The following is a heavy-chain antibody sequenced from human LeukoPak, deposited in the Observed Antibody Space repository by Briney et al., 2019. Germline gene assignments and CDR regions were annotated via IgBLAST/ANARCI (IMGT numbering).Heavy chain of an antibody. CDR2: INHSGST. D-gene: IGHD2-15*01. CDR3: ARGRICSGGSCYSWGGYYYYYMDV. Sequence: SETLSLTCAVYGGSFIGYYWSWIRQPPGKGLEWIGEINHSGSTNYNPSLKSRVTISVDTSKNQFSLKLSSVTAADTAVYYCARGRICSGGSCYSWGGYYYYYMDVWGKGTTVTVSS. V-gene: IGHV4-34*01. J-gene: IGHJ6*03. CDR1: GGSFIGYY.